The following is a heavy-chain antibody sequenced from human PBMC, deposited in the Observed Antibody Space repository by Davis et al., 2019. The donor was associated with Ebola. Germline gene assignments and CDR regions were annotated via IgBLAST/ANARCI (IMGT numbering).Heavy chain of an antibody. CDR1: GYIFTNYG. Sequence: ASVKVSCKSSGYIFTNYGITWVRQAPGQGLEWMGWISSYNDSTNYAQKFQGRVTMTTDTSTNTTYMELRSLRSDDTAVYYCARVSIVAPYNFDSWGQGTLVTVSS. CDR2: ISSYNDST. J-gene: IGHJ4*02. V-gene: IGHV1-18*01. D-gene: IGHD1-26*01. CDR3: ARVSIVAPYNFDS.